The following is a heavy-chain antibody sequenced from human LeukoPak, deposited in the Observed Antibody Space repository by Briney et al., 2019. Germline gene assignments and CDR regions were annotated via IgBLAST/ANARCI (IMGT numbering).Heavy chain of an antibody. V-gene: IGHV3-30*03. CDR3: SRSLAFCGHDCYRPADY. CDR1: GFTFSSYG. D-gene: IGHD2-21*02. Sequence: GGSLRLSCAASGFTFSSYGMHWVRQAPGKGPEWVAVISNDGTNKYYADSVKGRFTISRDNSKNTLYLQMNSLKTDDTAVYYCSRSLAFCGHDCYRPADYWGQGTLVTVSS. CDR2: ISNDGTNK. J-gene: IGHJ4*02.